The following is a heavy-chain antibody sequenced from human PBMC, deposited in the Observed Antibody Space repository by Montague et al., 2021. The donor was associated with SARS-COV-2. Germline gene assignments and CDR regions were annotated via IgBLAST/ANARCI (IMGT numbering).Heavy chain of an antibody. CDR2: IYYTGST. CDR3: ARDTRIAMLVVVTRYGLDV. J-gene: IGHJ6*02. Sequence: SETLSLTCTVSSGSISSSSYYWGWIRRPPGKGLEWIGSIYYTGSTYYNPSLKSRVTISVDTSKNQFSLKLSSVTAADTAVYYCARDTRIAMLVVVTRYGLDVWGQGTTVTVSS. V-gene: IGHV4-39*07. D-gene: IGHD3-22*01. CDR1: SGSISSSSYY.